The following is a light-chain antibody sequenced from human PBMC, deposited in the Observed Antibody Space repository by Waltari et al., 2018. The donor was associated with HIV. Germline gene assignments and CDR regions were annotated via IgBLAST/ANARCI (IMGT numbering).Light chain of an antibody. CDR3: VSYTENDTFLL. Sequence: QSALTQPPSASGSPGQSVAISCTGSSNDIGTYNFVSWYQHHPGKAPKLIIYDVTRRPPGIPDRFSGTKSGYTASLTVSDLQVEDEADYYCVSYTENDTFLLFGGGTKLAV. V-gene: IGLV2-8*01. CDR1: SNDIGTYNF. CDR2: DVT. J-gene: IGLJ2*01.